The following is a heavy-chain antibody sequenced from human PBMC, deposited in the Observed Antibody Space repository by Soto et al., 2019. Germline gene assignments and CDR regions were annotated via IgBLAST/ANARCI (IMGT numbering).Heavy chain of an antibody. J-gene: IGHJ4*02. CDR3: ARERTVAGNDY. Sequence: QVQLVQSGAEVKKPGASVKVSCKASGYTFTSYDINWVRQATGQGLEWMGWMNPNSGNTGYAQKFQGRVNMTRNTSIRTAYRELRSLKSEDTAVYYCARERTVAGNDYWGQGTLVTVSS. CDR2: MNPNSGNT. CDR1: GYTFTSYD. D-gene: IGHD6-19*01. V-gene: IGHV1-8*01.